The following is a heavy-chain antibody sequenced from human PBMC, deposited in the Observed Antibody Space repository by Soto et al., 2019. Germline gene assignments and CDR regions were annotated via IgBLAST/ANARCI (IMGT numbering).Heavy chain of an antibody. Sequence: QVQLQASGPGLVKPSQTLSLTCTVSGGSISSDDYYWTWIRQPPGKGLQWIGYIFYSGHTYSTPSLNSRITMSVEASENQFLLRLSSVTAADPSVYYWARIDNSGYYSNLKPYYFVSWCQGTLVTVSS. J-gene: IGHJ4*02. CDR2: IFYSGHT. V-gene: IGHV4-31*03. CDR1: GGSISSDDYY. CDR3: ARIDNSGYYSNLKPYYFVS. D-gene: IGHD3-22*01.